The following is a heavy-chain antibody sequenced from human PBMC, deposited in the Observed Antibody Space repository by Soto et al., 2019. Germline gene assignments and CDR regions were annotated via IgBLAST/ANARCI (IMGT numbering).Heavy chain of an antibody. CDR3: ARDRLVAATSAPPYCYYGMDV. CDR1: GFTFSSYS. V-gene: IGHV3-21*01. D-gene: IGHD2-15*01. CDR2: ISSSSRYI. Sequence: GSLLLPCSTSGFTFSSYSMNWVRQAPGMGLEWVSSISSSSRYIYYADSVRGRFTISRDNAKNSLYLQINSLRAEDTAVYYCARDRLVAATSAPPYCYYGMDVWGQGTKVTVYS. J-gene: IGHJ6*02.